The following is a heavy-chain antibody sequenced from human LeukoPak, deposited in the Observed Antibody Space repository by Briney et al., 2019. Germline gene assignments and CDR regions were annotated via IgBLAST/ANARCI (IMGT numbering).Heavy chain of an antibody. V-gene: IGHV4-39*01. J-gene: IGHJ4*02. CDR1: GGSISSSSYY. CDR2: IYYSGST. CDR3: ARHPRITMVRGVIQEPDY. D-gene: IGHD3-10*01. Sequence: SETLSLTCTVSGGSISSSSYYWGWIRQPPGKGLERIGSIYYSGSTYYNPSLKSRVTISVDTSKNQFSLKLSSVTAADTAVYYCARHPRITMVRGVIQEPDYWGQGTLVTVSS.